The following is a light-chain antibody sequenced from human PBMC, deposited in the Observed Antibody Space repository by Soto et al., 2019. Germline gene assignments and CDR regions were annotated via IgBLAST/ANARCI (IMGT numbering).Light chain of an antibody. Sequence: EIVMTPSPATLSVSPGERATLSCRASQSISSNLAWYQQKPAQAPRLLIYDASNRATGIPARFSGSGSGTDFTLTISSLEPEDFAVYYCQQRSNWPWTFGQGTKVDIK. J-gene: IGKJ1*01. V-gene: IGKV3-11*01. CDR2: DAS. CDR1: QSISSN. CDR3: QQRSNWPWT.